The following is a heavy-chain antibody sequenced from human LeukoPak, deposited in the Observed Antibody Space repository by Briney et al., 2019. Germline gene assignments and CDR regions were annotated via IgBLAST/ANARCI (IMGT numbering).Heavy chain of an antibody. Sequence: PGGSLRLSCAPPGFTFSSYWMHWVRQAPGKGLVWVSRINSDGSTTSYADSVKGRFTIFRDNAKNTLSLQMNSLRVEDAAVYYCARDRYGSYFFDYWGQGTLVTVSS. V-gene: IGHV3-74*01. J-gene: IGHJ4*02. D-gene: IGHD3-10*01. CDR2: INSDGSTT. CDR1: GFTFSSYW. CDR3: ARDRYGSYFFDY.